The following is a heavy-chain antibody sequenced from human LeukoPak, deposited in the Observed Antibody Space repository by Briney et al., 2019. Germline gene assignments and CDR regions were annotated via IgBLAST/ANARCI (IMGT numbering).Heavy chain of an antibody. CDR3: ARVTTVVRSGYYYCMDV. Sequence: ASVKVSCKASGYSFTSYDINWVRQATGQGLEWMGWMNPNSGNTGYAQKFQGRVTITRNTSISTAYMELSRLRSDDTAVYYCARVTTVVRSGYYYCMDVWGKGTTVTVSS. CDR1: GYSFTSYD. D-gene: IGHD3-10*01. CDR2: MNPNSGNT. V-gene: IGHV1-8*03. J-gene: IGHJ6*03.